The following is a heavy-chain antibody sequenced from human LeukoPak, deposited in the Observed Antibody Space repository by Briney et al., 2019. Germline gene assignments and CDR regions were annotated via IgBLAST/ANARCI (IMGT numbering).Heavy chain of an antibody. D-gene: IGHD3-16*01. CDR2: ISSSGSTI. Sequence: GGSLRLSCAASGFTFSDYYMSWIRQAPGKGLEWVSYISSSGSTIYYADSVKGRFTISRDNAKNSLYLQVNSLRAEDTAVYYCARRSEFGVLYYMDVWGKGTTVTVSS. V-gene: IGHV3-11*04. CDR3: ARRSEFGVLYYMDV. CDR1: GFTFSDYY. J-gene: IGHJ6*03.